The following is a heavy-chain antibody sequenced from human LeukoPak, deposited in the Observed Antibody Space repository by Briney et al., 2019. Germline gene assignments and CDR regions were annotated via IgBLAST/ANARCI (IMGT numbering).Heavy chain of an antibody. Sequence: SETLSLTCAVYGGSFSGYYWSWIRQPPGKGLEWIGEINHSGSTNYNPSLKSRVTISVDTSKNQFSLKLSSVTAADTAVYYCARGPRYFDWFRPYYGMDVWGQGTTVPVSS. D-gene: IGHD3-9*01. J-gene: IGHJ6*02. CDR1: GGSFSGYY. V-gene: IGHV4-34*01. CDR2: INHSGST. CDR3: ARGPRYFDWFRPYYGMDV.